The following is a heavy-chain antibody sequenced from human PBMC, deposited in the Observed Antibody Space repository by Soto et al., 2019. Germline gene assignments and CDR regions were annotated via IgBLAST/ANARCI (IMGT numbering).Heavy chain of an antibody. D-gene: IGHD4-17*01. Sequence: QVQLVESGGGVVQPGRSLRLSCAASGFTFSSYGMHWVRQAPGKGLEWVAVISYDGSNKYYADSVKGRFTISRDNSKNTLYLQMNSLRAEDTAVYYCAKLVSGGDDLFDYWGQGTLVTVSS. CDR2: ISYDGSNK. J-gene: IGHJ4*02. V-gene: IGHV3-30*18. CDR3: AKLVSGGDDLFDY. CDR1: GFTFSSYG.